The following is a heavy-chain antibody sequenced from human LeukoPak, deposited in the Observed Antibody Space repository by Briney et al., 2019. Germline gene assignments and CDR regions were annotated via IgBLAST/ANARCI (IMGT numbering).Heavy chain of an antibody. CDR2: ISAYNGNT. Sequence: ASVKVSCKASGYTFTSYDINWVRQATGQGLEWMGWISAYNGNTNYAQKLQGRVTMTTDTSTSTAYMELRSLRSDDTAVYYCARDYYDVIDYWGQGTLVTVSS. V-gene: IGHV1-18*01. D-gene: IGHD3-22*01. CDR1: GYTFTSYD. J-gene: IGHJ4*02. CDR3: ARDYYDVIDY.